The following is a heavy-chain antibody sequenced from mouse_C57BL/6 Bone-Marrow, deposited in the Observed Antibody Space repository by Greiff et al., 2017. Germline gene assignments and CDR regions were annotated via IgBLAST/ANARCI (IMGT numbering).Heavy chain of an antibody. J-gene: IGHJ4*01. Sequence: EVQLVESGGGLVQPKGSLKLSCAASGFSFNTYAMNWVRPAPGKGLEWVARIRSKSNNYATYYADSVKDRFTISRDDSESMLYLQMNNLKTEDTAMYYCVRDSSGLYYAMDYWGQGTSVTVSS. D-gene: IGHD3-2*02. CDR2: IRSKSNNYAT. CDR1: GFSFNTYA. CDR3: VRDSSGLYYAMDY. V-gene: IGHV10-1*01.